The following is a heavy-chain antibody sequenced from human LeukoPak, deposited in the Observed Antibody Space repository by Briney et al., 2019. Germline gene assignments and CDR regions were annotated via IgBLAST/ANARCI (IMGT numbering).Heavy chain of an antibody. D-gene: IGHD6-13*01. V-gene: IGHV4-59*01. CDR3: ARGEGGVYTSPPVLLDI. CDR1: GGSFSSYY. CDR2: IYYSGST. J-gene: IGHJ3*02. Sequence: PSETLSLTCTVSGGSFSSYYWSWIRQPPGKGLEWIGHIYYSGSTNYNPSLKSRVTISVDTSKNQFSLKLSSVTAADTAVYYCARGEGGVYTSPPVLLDIWGQGTMVTVSS.